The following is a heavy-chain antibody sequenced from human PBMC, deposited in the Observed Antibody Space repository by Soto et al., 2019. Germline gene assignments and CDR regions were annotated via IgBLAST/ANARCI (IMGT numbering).Heavy chain of an antibody. D-gene: IGHD4-17*01. CDR1: GGTFSSYA. Sequence: QVQLVQSGAEVKKPGSSVKVSCKASGGTFSSYAISWVRQAPGQGLEWMGGIIPIFGTANYAQKFQGRVTITADESTSTAYMELSSLRSEDTAVYYCARDRPVGQMTTVTKTAYYYYGMDVWGQGTTVTVSS. CDR3: ARDRPVGQMTTVTKTAYYYYGMDV. CDR2: IIPIFGTA. V-gene: IGHV1-69*01. J-gene: IGHJ6*02.